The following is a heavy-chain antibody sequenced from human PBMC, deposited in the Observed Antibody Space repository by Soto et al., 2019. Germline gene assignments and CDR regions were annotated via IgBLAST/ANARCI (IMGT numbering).Heavy chain of an antibody. J-gene: IGHJ6*03. V-gene: IGHV3-15*01. Sequence: GGSLRLSCAASGFTFSNAWMSWVRQAPGKGLEWVGRIKSKTDGETTDYAAPVKARFTISRDVSKNTPYLQMNSLKTADTAVYYCTTALATSAYYYYYYMDVWGKGTTVTVSS. D-gene: IGHD1-26*01. CDR2: IKSKTDGETT. CDR1: GFTFSNAW. CDR3: TTALATSAYYYYYYMDV.